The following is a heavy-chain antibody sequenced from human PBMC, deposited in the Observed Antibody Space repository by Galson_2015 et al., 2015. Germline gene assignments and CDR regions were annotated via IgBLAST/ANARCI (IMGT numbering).Heavy chain of an antibody. CDR3: ASLVSKFVVVVPAATGHYGMDV. Sequence: SLRLSCAASGFTVSSKYMSWVRQAPGKGLEWVSVLNSGGSTYYADSVKGLFTISRDNSKNTLYLQMNSLRAEDTAVYYCASLVSKFVVVVPAATGHYGMDVWGQGARVSVSS. CDR2: LNSGGST. CDR1: GFTVSSKY. D-gene: IGHD2-2*01. J-gene: IGHJ6*02. V-gene: IGHV3-53*01.